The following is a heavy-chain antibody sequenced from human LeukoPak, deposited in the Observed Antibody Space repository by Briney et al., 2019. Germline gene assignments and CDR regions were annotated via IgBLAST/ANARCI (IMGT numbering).Heavy chain of an antibody. CDR2: INWNGGNT. CDR1: GFMFDDYG. CDR3: ARANYGSGSYYSYAEY. J-gene: IGHJ1*01. V-gene: IGHV3-20*04. Sequence: GSPPLFCAASGFMFDDYGMSWVRQAPGKGLEWVSGINWNGGNTGYADSVKGRFTISRDNAKNSLYLQMYSLRAEDTALYYCARANYGSGSYYSYAEYWGQGTVITVSS. D-gene: IGHD3-10*01.